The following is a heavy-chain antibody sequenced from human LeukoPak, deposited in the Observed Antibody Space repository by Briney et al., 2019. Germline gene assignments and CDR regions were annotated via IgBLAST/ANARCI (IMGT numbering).Heavy chain of an antibody. CDR3: ARDPDTLGIRSYWYFDL. Sequence: SETLPLTCTVSGGSISSYYWSWIRQPPGKGLEWIGYIYYSGSTNYNPSLKSRVTISVDTSKNQFSLKLSSVTAADTAVYYCARDPDTLGIRSYWYFDLWGRGTLVTVSS. CDR1: GGSISSYY. V-gene: IGHV4-59*01. CDR2: IYYSGST. D-gene: IGHD7-27*01. J-gene: IGHJ2*01.